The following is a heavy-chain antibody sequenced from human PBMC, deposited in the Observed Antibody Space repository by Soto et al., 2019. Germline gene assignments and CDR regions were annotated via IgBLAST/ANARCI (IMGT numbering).Heavy chain of an antibody. CDR3: RTNGPTSMIVVVEPAFHC. J-gene: IGHJ3*01. CDR1: GCSLTHAC. V-gene: IGHV3-15*01. D-gene: IGHD3-22*01. CDR2: IYSKNEGGTT. Sequence: SVRLSGAASGCSLTHACLNWARQAPGKGLEWVGRIYSKNEGGTTDYDAPPNGSLTISREVSKTTLDVQMNSLKNEDEAKYYYRTNGPTSMIVVVEPAFHCWGQGTMVTVSS.